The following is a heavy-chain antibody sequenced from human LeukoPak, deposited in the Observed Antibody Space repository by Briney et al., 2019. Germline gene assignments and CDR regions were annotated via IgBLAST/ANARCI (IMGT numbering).Heavy chain of an antibody. J-gene: IGHJ5*02. D-gene: IGHD6-19*01. Sequence: GESLKISCKGSGYSFTNYWISWVRQMPGKALEWIGRVDPTDSYTNYSPSFQGHVAISVDKSISTAYLQWSSLKASDTAMYYCARPGIVVADSFDPWGQGTLVTVSS. CDR3: ARPGIVVADSFDP. CDR2: VDPTDSYT. V-gene: IGHV5-10-1*01. CDR1: GYSFTNYW.